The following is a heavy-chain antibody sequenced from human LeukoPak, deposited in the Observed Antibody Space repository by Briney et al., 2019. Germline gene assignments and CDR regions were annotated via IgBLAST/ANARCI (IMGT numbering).Heavy chain of an antibody. Sequence: SVKVSCKASGGSFSSYGISWVRQAPGQGLEWMGGVLPIFGITNYAQRFQGRVTITADESRSTAYMELSSLTSDDTAVYYCARDLLPMTKAGVVNDWGQGSLVIVSS. CDR2: VLPIFGIT. J-gene: IGHJ4*02. CDR3: ARDLLPMTKAGVVND. D-gene: IGHD3-3*01. CDR1: GGSFSSYG. V-gene: IGHV1-69*13.